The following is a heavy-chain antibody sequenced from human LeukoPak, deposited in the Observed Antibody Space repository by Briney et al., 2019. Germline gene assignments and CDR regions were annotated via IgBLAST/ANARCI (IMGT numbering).Heavy chain of an antibody. D-gene: IGHD2-21*02. CDR3: ARDRLNRAYCGNDRYSAAFDY. CDR2: ISRDGKRQ. V-gene: IGHV3-30*03. J-gene: IGHJ4*02. CDR1: GFIFNNYD. Sequence: GRSLRLSCATSGFIFNNYDPHWVRQAPGKGLEWLATISRDGKRQFYTDSVKGRFTISRDDSRNTLYLQMNSLRPEDTAVYYCARDRLNRAYCGNDRYSAAFDYWGQGTLVTVSS.